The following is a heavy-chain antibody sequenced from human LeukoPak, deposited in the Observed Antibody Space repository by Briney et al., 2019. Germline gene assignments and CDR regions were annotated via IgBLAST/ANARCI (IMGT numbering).Heavy chain of an antibody. V-gene: IGHV3-73*01. CDR2: IGTKVNSYAT. CDR3: TRHSSYYYDSSGRRAFDI. D-gene: IGHD3-22*01. J-gene: IGHJ3*02. Sequence: LAGGSLRLSCAASGFTFSGSAMHWVRQASGKGLEWVGRIGTKVNSYATAYAASVKGRFTISRDDSKNTAYLQMNSLKTEDTAVYYCTRHSSYYYDSSGRRAFDIWGQGTMVTVSS. CDR1: GFTFSGSA.